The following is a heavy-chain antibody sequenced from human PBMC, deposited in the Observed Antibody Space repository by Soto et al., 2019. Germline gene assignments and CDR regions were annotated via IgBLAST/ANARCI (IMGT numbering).Heavy chain of an antibody. CDR2: INGYNGNT. V-gene: IGHV1-18*01. Sequence: QVQLVQSGAEVKKPGASVKVSCKASGYTFSRSGISWVRQAPGQGLEWMGWINGYNGNTNYTQKMQVRITITTDTPTSTAYMELRSLRSDDTAVYYCARMGDVPYYYYGMDVWGQGTTVIVSS. CDR1: GYTFSRSG. J-gene: IGHJ6*02. CDR3: ARMGDVPYYYYGMDV. D-gene: IGHD3-16*01.